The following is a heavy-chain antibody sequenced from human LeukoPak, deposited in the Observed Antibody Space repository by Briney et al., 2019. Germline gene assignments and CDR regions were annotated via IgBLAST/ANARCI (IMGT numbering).Heavy chain of an antibody. CDR1: GFTFSSYW. J-gene: IGHJ4*02. V-gene: IGHV3-7*01. Sequence: TGGSLRLSCAASGFTFSSYWMSWVRQAPGKGLEWVANIKQDGSEKYYVDSVKGRFTISRDNAKNSLYLQMNSLRAEDTAVYYCASGGRSGDYNNYLVLYFDYWGQGTLVTVSS. CDR3: ASGGRSGDYNNYLVLYFDY. CDR2: IKQDGSEK. D-gene: IGHD4-11*01.